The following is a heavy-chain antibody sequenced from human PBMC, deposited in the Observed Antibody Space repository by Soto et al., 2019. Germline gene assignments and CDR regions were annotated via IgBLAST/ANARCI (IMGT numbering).Heavy chain of an antibody. V-gene: IGHV4-34*01. J-gene: IGHJ6*02. CDR2: INHSGTT. D-gene: IGHD6-25*01. CDR3: ARGRGYVYGSNFYGLDV. CDR1: RGSFSGFY. Sequence: PSETLSLTCVVYRGSFSGFYWIWVRQTPGWGLEWIGEINHSGTTNYNPSFQNRVTISVDKSTNNFSLKMTSVTAADAAVYYCARGRGYVYGSNFYGLDVWGQGTTVTVSS.